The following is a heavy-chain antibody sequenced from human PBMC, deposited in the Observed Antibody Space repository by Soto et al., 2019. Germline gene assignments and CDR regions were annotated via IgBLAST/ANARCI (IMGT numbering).Heavy chain of an antibody. CDR3: ASGCSSTSCYFDYFYYGMDV. V-gene: IGHV1-8*01. CDR2: MNPNSGNT. D-gene: IGHD2-2*01. J-gene: IGHJ6*02. CDR1: GYTFTSYD. Sequence: QVQLVQSGAEVKKPGASVKVYCKASGYTFTSYDINWVRQATGQGLEWMGWMNPNSGNTGYAQKFQGRVTMTRNTFISTAYMELSSLRSEDTAVYYCASGCSSTSCYFDYFYYGMDVWGQGTTVTVSS.